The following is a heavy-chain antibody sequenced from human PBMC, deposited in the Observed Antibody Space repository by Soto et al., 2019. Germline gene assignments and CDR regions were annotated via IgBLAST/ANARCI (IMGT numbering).Heavy chain of an antibody. J-gene: IGHJ5*02. CDR1: GGSISSSSYY. D-gene: IGHD6-13*01. V-gene: IGHV4-39*01. Sequence: SETLSLTCTVSGGSISSSSYYWGWIRQPPGKGLEWIGSIYYSGSTYYNPSLKSRVTISVDTSKNQFSLKLSSVTAADTAVYYCARHLWQQLVNWFDPWGQGTLVTVSS. CDR2: IYYSGST. CDR3: ARHLWQQLVNWFDP.